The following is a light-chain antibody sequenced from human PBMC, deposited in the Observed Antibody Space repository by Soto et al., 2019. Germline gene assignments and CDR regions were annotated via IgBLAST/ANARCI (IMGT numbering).Light chain of an antibody. J-gene: IGKJ3*01. V-gene: IGKV1-8*01. Sequence: AIRMTQSPSSLSASTGDRVTITCRASQGISSYLAWYQQKPGKAPKLLIYAASTLQSGVPSRFSGSGSGTDFTLTISCLQSDDFATYYCQQYYRYPGTFGPGTKVDIK. CDR3: QQYYRYPGT. CDR2: AAS. CDR1: QGISSY.